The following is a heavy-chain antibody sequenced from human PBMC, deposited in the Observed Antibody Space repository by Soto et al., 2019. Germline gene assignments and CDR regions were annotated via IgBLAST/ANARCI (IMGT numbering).Heavy chain of an antibody. Sequence: EVQLLESGGDLVQPGGSLRLSCAASGFTFSSYAMRWVRQAPGKGLEWVSVISGSGDSTYYADSVKGRFTISRDNSKNTLYLQMNSLSAEDTAVYYCARRGSGSYYDYWGQGTLVTVSS. D-gene: IGHD1-26*01. CDR2: ISGSGDST. V-gene: IGHV3-23*01. J-gene: IGHJ4*02. CDR3: ARRGSGSYYDY. CDR1: GFTFSSYA.